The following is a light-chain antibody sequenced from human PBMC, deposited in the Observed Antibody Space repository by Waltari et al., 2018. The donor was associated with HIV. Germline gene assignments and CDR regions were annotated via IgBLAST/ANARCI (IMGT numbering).Light chain of an antibody. CDR1: QSVLYSSNSKNY. J-gene: IGKJ4*01. V-gene: IGKV4-1*01. Sequence: DIVMTQSPDSLAVSLGERATINCKSSQSVLYSSNSKNYLAWYQQKPGQTPKLLIYCASTRESVVPERFSGSGSGTDFTLPISSLQAEDVAVYYCQQYYSTPRTFGGGTKVEIK. CDR2: CAS. CDR3: QQYYSTPRT.